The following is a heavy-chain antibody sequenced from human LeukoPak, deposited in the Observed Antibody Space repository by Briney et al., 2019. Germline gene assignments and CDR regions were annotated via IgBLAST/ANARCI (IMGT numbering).Heavy chain of an antibody. J-gene: IGHJ4*02. CDR2: ISGSGAST. CDR3: ARSLYGTGSHYKGDGYFDY. V-gene: IGHV3-23*01. CDR1: GFTFSTYS. D-gene: IGHD3-10*01. Sequence: GGSLRLSCAASGFTFSTYSMSWVRQAPGKGLEWVSDISGSGASTYSADSVKGRFTISRDNSRNTLYLQMNSLRAEDTAVYYCARSLYGTGSHYKGDGYFDYWGQGTLVTVSS.